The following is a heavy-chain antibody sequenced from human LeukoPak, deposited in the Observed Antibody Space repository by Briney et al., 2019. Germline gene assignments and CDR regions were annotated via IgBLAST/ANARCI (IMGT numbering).Heavy chain of an antibody. CDR3: AREGTSCYVDY. CDR2: IKQDGSEK. Sequence: GGSLRLSCAASGFTFSSYWMSWVRQAPGKGLEWVANIKQDGSEKYYVDSVKGRFTISGDNAKNSLYLQMNSLRAEDTAVYYCAREGTSCYVDYWGQGTLVTVSS. J-gene: IGHJ4*02. V-gene: IGHV3-7*01. D-gene: IGHD2-2*01. CDR1: GFTFSSYW.